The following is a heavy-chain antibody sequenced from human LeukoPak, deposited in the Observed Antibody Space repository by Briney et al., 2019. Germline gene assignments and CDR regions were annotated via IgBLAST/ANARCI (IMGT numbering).Heavy chain of an antibody. Sequence: GASVKVSCKASGYTFTSYGITWVRQAPGQGLEWMGWISAYNGDTNYAEKIQGRFTMTTDTSTNTAYMELWSLRSDDTAMYYCARGKDGYGYYFDYWGQGTRVTVS. CDR3: ARGKDGYGYYFDY. D-gene: IGHD5-24*01. CDR2: ISAYNGDT. J-gene: IGHJ4*02. V-gene: IGHV1-18*01. CDR1: GYTFTSYG.